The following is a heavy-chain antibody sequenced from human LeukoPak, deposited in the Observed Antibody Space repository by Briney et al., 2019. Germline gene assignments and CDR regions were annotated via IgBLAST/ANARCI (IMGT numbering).Heavy chain of an antibody. CDR1: GFTFSSYW. CDR3: AKVRPREPSSSSSGFDY. D-gene: IGHD6-6*01. V-gene: IGHV3-74*01. Sequence: GGSLRLSCAASGFTFSSYWIHWVRQAPGKGLVWVSRISPDGSITDYADSVQGRFTISRDNSKNTLFLQMNSLRAEDTALYYCAKVRPREPSSSSSGFDYWGRGSLVTVSS. CDR2: ISPDGSIT. J-gene: IGHJ4*02.